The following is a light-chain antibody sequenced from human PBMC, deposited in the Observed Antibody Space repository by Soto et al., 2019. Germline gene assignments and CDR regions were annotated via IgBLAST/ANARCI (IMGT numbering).Light chain of an antibody. J-gene: IGKJ1*01. CDR2: AAS. CDR1: PSIGTY. V-gene: IGKV1-39*01. CDR3: QETHAS. Sequence: RMTQSPSSLSASVGDRVTITCRASPSIGTYLYWYQQKPGKAPKVLIYAASSLASGVPSRFSGSGSGTDFTLTISSLQPDDFATFYCQETHASFGQGTKVDIK.